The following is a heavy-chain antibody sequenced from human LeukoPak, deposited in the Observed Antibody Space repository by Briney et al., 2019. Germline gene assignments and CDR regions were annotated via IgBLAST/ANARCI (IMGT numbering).Heavy chain of an antibody. Sequence: ASVTVSCKASGYTFTSYYMHWVRQAPGQGLEWMGIIDPSGGSTSYAQKFQGRVTMTRDTSTSTVYMELSSLRSEDTAVYYCARDVVTYSSGWYDGGLEDDYWGQGTLVTVSS. CDR2: IDPSGGST. CDR1: GYTFTSYY. V-gene: IGHV1-46*01. J-gene: IGHJ4*02. D-gene: IGHD6-19*01. CDR3: ARDVVTYSSGWYDGGLEDDY.